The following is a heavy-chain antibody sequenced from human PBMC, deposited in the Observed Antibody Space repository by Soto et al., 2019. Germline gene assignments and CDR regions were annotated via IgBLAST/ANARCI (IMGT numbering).Heavy chain of an antibody. CDR2: ISTTSSSI. CDR1: GFTFSSYS. D-gene: IGHD3-3*01. J-gene: IGHJ4*02. V-gene: IGHV3-48*02. Sequence: PGGSLRLSCAASGFTFSSYSMNWVRQALGKGLEWISYISTTSSSIYYADSVKVRFTISRDNAKNSLFLQMNSLRDEDMAVYYCARKGVAFDYWGQGALVTVSS. CDR3: ARKGVAFDY.